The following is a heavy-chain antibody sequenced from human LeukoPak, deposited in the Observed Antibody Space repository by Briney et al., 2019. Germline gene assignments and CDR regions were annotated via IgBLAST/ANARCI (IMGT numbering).Heavy chain of an antibody. CDR3: ARDGPLYCSGGSCQPRYYFDY. CDR2: IWYDGSNK. CDR1: GFTFSSYG. V-gene: IGHV3-33*01. D-gene: IGHD2-15*01. Sequence: GGSLRLSCAASGFTFSSYGMHWVRQAPGKGLEWVAVIWYDGSNKYYADSVKGRFTISRDNSKNTLYLQMNSLRAEDTAVYYCARDGPLYCSGGSCQPRYYFDYWGQGTLVTVSS. J-gene: IGHJ4*02.